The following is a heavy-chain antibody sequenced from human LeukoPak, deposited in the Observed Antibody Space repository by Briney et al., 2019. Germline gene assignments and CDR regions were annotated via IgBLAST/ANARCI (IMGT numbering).Heavy chain of an antibody. CDR1: GFTFSSNY. V-gene: IGHV3-66*02. J-gene: IGHJ5*02. Sequence: GGSLRLFCAASGFTFSSNYMSWVRQAPGKGLEWVSVIYSGGSTYYADSVKGRFTISRDNSKNTLYLQMNSLRAEDTAVYYCASPASHLISSGYYYVSWGRGTLVSVSS. D-gene: IGHD3-22*01. CDR2: IYSGGST. CDR3: ASPASHLISSGYYYVS.